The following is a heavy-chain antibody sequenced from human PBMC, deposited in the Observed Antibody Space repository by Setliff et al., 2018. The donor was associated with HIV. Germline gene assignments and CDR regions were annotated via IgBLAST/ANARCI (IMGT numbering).Heavy chain of an antibody. CDR2: IDNRGGY. J-gene: IGHJ4*02. CDR1: GGPFTHHG. V-gene: IGHV4-34*01. CDR3: ARGAPLTAFQRLAPRRARFDH. Sequence: PSETLSLTCAAYGGPFTHHGWNWLRQSPGKGLEWIGEIDNRGGYNYHPSFSSRVSISVDTSKTQFSLKLSSVTASDTALYYCARGAPLTAFQRLAPRRARFDHWGQGTLVTVSS.